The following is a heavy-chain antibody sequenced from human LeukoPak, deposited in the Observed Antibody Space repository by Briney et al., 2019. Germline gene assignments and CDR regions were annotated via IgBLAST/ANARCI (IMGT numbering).Heavy chain of an antibody. J-gene: IGHJ3*02. CDR1: GFTFSNYE. Sequence: GGSLRLSCVASGFTFSNYETYWVRQAPGKGLEWVSYIASSAFTIYYADSVKGRFTISRDNANNSLYLQMNSLRVEDTAVYYCVQGVVTRSFDIWGQGTMVTVSS. D-gene: IGHD2-21*02. CDR2: IASSAFTI. CDR3: VQGVVTRSFDI. V-gene: IGHV3-48*03.